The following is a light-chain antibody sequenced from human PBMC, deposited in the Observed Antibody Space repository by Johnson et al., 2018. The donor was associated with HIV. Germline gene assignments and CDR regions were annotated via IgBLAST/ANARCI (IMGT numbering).Light chain of an antibody. Sequence: QSVLTQPPSVSAAPGQKVTISCSGNSSSIGNDYISWYQQLPGTAPKVLIYDNDQRPLGIPDRFSASKSGTSATLGISGLQTGDEAEYYCGTWDSRLSAAYVLGTGTNVTVL. V-gene: IGLV1-51*01. CDR3: GTWDSRLSAAYV. J-gene: IGLJ1*01. CDR2: DND. CDR1: SSSIGNDY.